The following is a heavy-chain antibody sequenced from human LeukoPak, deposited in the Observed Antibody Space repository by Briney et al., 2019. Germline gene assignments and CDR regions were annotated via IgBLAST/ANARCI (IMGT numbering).Heavy chain of an antibody. J-gene: IGHJ4*02. D-gene: IGHD5-24*01. Sequence: PGGSLRLSCAASGFTFDDYAMHWVRQAPGKGLEWVSGISRNSGSIGYADSVKGRFTINRDNAKNSLYLQMKSLRAEDTALYYCAKAANGMATILYYVDYWGQGTLVTVSS. CDR3: AKAANGMATILYYVDY. CDR2: ISRNSGSI. V-gene: IGHV3-9*01. CDR1: GFTFDDYA.